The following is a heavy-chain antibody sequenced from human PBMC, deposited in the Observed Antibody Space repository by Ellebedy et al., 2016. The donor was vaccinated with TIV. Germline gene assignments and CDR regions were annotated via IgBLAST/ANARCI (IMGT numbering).Heavy chain of an antibody. CDR2: MYSDTNI. D-gene: IGHD1-26*01. CDR1: GFTVSPKY. Sequence: GESLKISCGVSGFTVSPKYMSWVRQAPGKGLEWVSLMYSDTNIYYAHSVKGRFTIYRDTSKNTLFLQMDRLRAEDTALYYCVAPRNAWANDAFDIWGPGTMVTVSS. V-gene: IGHV3-66*01. J-gene: IGHJ3*02. CDR3: VAPRNAWANDAFDI.